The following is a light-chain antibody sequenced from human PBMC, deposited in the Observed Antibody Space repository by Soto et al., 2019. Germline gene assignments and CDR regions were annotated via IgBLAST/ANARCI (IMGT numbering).Light chain of an antibody. Sequence: EIVWTQSPGTLSFSPGERATLSCRASQSVSSSSLAWYQQKPGQAPRLLIYGASSRATGIPDRFSGSGSGTGFTLTISRLEPEDFAVYYCQQYGSSLITFGQGTRLEIK. CDR1: QSVSSSS. V-gene: IGKV3-20*01. CDR2: GAS. J-gene: IGKJ5*01. CDR3: QQYGSSLIT.